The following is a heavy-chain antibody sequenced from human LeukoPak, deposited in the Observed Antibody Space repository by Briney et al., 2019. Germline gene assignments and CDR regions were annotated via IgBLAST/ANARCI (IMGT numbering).Heavy chain of an antibody. CDR1: GVSFSDYD. J-gene: IGHJ4*02. CDR2: ISGSSSHR. CDR3: ARAFPPLRTSAAGDY. V-gene: IGHV3-21*06. Sequence: GGSLRLSCTASGVSFSDYDMNWVRQAPGKGLEWVSPISGSSSHRYYADSAKGRFTISRDNAKNSLYLQMNSLRAEDTAVYYCARAFPPLRTSAAGDYWGQGTLVTVSS. D-gene: IGHD6-25*01.